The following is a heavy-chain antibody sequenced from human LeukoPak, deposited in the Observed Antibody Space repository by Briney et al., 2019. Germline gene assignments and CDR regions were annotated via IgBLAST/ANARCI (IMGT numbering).Heavy chain of an antibody. Sequence: PGGSLRLSCAASGFTFSSYWMSWVRQAPGKGLEWVANIKQDGSEKYYVDSVKGRFTISRDNAKNSLYLQMNSLRAEDTAVYYCARQKVGSTTIFDCWGQGTLVTVSP. CDR1: GFTFSSYW. J-gene: IGHJ4*02. CDR2: IKQDGSEK. V-gene: IGHV3-7*01. CDR3: ARQKVGSTTIFDC. D-gene: IGHD1-26*01.